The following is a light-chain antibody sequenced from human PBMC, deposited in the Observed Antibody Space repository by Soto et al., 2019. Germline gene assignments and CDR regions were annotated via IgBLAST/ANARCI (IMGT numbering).Light chain of an antibody. V-gene: IGKV1-12*01. J-gene: IGKJ1*01. CDR1: QSVRNW. CDR3: QQANSFPRA. Sequence: DIQMTQSPSTLFASVGDRVTITCRASQSVRNWLAWYQQKPGRAPQLLIYDSSTLEPGVPSRFRGSGSGTDFTLTISSLQPEDFATYYCQQANSFPRAFGQGTKVDIK. CDR2: DSS.